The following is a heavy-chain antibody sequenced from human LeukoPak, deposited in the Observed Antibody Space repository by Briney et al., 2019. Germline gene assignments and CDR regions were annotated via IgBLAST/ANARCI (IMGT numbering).Heavy chain of an antibody. CDR2: ISWNSGLR. CDR1: GFTFNDYT. Sequence: GGSLRLSCAASGFTFNDYTMPWVRQAPGKGLGWVSGISWNSGLRGYADSVKGRFTISRDNARNSVYLQMDSLRPEDTALYYCAKNLQDYWGQGTLVTVSS. J-gene: IGHJ4*02. D-gene: IGHD5-24*01. CDR3: AKNLQDY. V-gene: IGHV3-9*01.